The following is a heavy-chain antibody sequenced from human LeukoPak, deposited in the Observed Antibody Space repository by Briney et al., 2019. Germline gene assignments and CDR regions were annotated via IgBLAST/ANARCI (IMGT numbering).Heavy chain of an antibody. D-gene: IGHD6-13*01. CDR3: ARDGPMLAAAPRGY. V-gene: IGHV4-59*01. CDR1: GGSISSYW. Sequence: PSETLSLTCTVSGGSISSYWWSWIRQPPGKGLEWVGQIYYRGTTNYNPSLKSRVTISIDTSKSQFSLKLNSVTAADTAVYYCARDGPMLAAAPRGYWGQGTLVTVSS. J-gene: IGHJ4*02. CDR2: IYYRGTT.